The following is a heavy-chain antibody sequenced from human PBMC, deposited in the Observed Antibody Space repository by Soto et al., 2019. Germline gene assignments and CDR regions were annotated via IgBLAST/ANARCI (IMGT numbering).Heavy chain of an antibody. Sequence: PSETLSLTCTVSGVSISSYYWSWIRQPPGKGLEWIGYIYYSGSTNYNPSLKSRVTISVDTSKNQFSLKLSSVTAADTAVDYCARRYGASFDYWGQGTLVTVSS. CDR3: ARRYGASFDY. V-gene: IGHV4-59*01. D-gene: IGHD4-17*01. CDR1: GVSISSYY. CDR2: IYYSGST. J-gene: IGHJ4*02.